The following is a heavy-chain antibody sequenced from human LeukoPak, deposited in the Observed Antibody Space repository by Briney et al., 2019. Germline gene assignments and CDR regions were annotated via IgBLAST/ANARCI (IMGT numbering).Heavy chain of an antibody. Sequence: GASVKVSCKASGYTFTSYYMHWVRQAPRQGLEWMGWINPNSGGTNYAQKFQGRVTMTMDTSNNTAYMELSSLRSEDTAVYYCARGGRAYYYDGSGLMDFDYWGEGTLVSVSS. V-gene: IGHV1-2*02. CDR3: ARGGRAYYYDGSGLMDFDY. J-gene: IGHJ4*02. CDR2: INPNSGGT. D-gene: IGHD3-22*01. CDR1: GYTFTSYY.